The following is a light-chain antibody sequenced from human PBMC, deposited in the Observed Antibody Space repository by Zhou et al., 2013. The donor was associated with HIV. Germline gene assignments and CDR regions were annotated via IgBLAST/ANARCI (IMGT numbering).Light chain of an antibody. CDR1: QIVSTRY. V-gene: IGKV3-20*01. Sequence: EIVLTQSPGTLSLSPGERATLSCRASQIVSTRYLAWYQQKPGQAPRLLIYGASSRATGIPDRFSGSGSETDFTLTISRLEPEDFAVYYCQQYNNWPQTRTFGQGTKVEIK. CDR2: GAS. CDR3: QQYNNWPQTRT. J-gene: IGKJ1*01.